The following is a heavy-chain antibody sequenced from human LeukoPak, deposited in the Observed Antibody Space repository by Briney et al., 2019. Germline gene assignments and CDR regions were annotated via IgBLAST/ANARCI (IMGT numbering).Heavy chain of an antibody. V-gene: IGHV1-24*01. D-gene: IGHD4-17*01. J-gene: IGHJ3*02. CDR2: FDPEDGET. CDR3: ATDRQRRNDYGDPRRYAFDI. CDR1: GYTLTELS. Sequence: GASVKVSCKVSGYTLTELSMHWVRQAPGKGLEWMGGFDPEDGETIYAQKFQGRVTMTEDTSTDTAYMELSSLRSEDTAVYYCATDRQRRNDYGDPRRYAFDIWGQGTMVTVSS.